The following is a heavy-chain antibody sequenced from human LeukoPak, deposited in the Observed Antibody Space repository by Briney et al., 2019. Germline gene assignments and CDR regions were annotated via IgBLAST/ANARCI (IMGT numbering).Heavy chain of an antibody. CDR1: GFTFSSYG. CDR2: ISYVGSNK. D-gene: IGHD3-22*01. J-gene: IGHJ4*02. V-gene: IGHV3-30*03. Sequence: PGGSLRLPCAASGFTFSSYGMHWVRQAPGKGLEWEAVISYVGSNKYYADSVKGRFTISRDNSKNTLYLQMNSLRAEDTAVYYCASDDSSGYYPNFDYWGQGTLVTVSS. CDR3: ASDDSSGYYPNFDY.